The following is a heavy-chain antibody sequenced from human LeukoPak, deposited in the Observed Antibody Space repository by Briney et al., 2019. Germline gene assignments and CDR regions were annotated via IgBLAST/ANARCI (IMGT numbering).Heavy chain of an antibody. CDR3: ARGFEADSGSYLVDY. Sequence: GGSLRLPCAASGFTSSTYSMHWVRQAPDKGLEWVAIISYDGSNRYYADSVKGRFTISRDNSKNTLYLQMNSLRPEDTAVYYCARGFEADSGSYLVDYWGQGTLVTVSS. J-gene: IGHJ4*02. CDR2: ISYDGSNR. CDR1: GFTSSTYS. V-gene: IGHV3-30-3*01. D-gene: IGHD1-26*01.